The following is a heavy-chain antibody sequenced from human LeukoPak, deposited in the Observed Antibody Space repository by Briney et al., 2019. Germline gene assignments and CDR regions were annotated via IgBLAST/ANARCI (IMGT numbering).Heavy chain of an antibody. CDR1: GFTFSSYS. V-gene: IGHV3-21*01. CDR2: ISSSSSYT. Sequence: GGSLRLSCAASGFTFSSYSMNWLRQAPGKGLEWVSSISSSSSYTYYADSVKGRFTISRDNAKNSLYLQMNSLRAEDTAVYYCARDENWGQGTLVTVSS. J-gene: IGHJ4*02. CDR3: ARDEN.